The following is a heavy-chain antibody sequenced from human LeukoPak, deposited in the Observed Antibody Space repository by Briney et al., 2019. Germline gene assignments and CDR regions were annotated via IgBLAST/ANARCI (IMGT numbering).Heavy chain of an antibody. CDR3: ARDHQLRYFDWYRGLDGMDV. Sequence: SETLSLTCAVYGGSFSGYYWSWIRQPPGKGLEWIGEINHSGSTKYNPSLKSRVTISVDTSKNQFSLKVSSVTAADTAVYYCARDHQLRYFDWYRGLDGMDVWGQGTTVTVSS. V-gene: IGHV4-34*01. D-gene: IGHD3-9*01. CDR1: GGSFSGYY. J-gene: IGHJ6*02. CDR2: INHSGST.